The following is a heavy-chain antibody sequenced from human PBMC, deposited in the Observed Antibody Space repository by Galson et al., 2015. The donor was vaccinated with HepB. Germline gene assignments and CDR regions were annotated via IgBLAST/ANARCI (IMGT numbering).Heavy chain of an antibody. J-gene: IGHJ4*02. CDR2: IVVGSGNT. D-gene: IGHD5-12*01. CDR3: AADRGRGYPLPGGYY. V-gene: IGHV1-58*01. Sequence: SVKVSCKASGFTFTSSAVQWVRQARGQRLEWIGWIVVGSGNTNYAQKFQERVTITRDMSTSTAYMELSSLRSEDTAVYYCAADRGRGYPLPGGYYWGQGTLVTVSS. CDR1: GFTFTSSA.